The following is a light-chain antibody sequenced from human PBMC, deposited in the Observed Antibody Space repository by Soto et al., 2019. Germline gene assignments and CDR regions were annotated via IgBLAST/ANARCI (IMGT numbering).Light chain of an antibody. CDR2: DAS. CDR1: QDISNY. Sequence: DIQMTQSPSSLSASVGDRVTITCQASQDISNYLNWYQHKPGKAPKLLIYDASNLETGVPSRFSGSGSGTDFTFTISSLQPEDIATYYCQQYDSLPRTFGQGTTLEIK. V-gene: IGKV1-33*01. J-gene: IGKJ2*01. CDR3: QQYDSLPRT.